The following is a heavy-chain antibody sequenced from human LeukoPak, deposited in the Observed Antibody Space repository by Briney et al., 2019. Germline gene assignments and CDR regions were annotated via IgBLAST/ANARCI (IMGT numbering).Heavy chain of an antibody. V-gene: IGHV4-4*07. CDR1: GGSISSYY. CDR2: IYTSGST. D-gene: IGHD4-11*01. Sequence: SETLSLTCTVSGGSISSYYWSWIRQPAGKGLEWIGRIYTSGSTNYNPSLKSRVTMSVDTSKNQFSLKLSSVTAADTAVYYCARLTTVTTGPIYYYYYMDVWGKGTTVTVSS. J-gene: IGHJ6*03. CDR3: ARLTTVTTGPIYYYYYMDV.